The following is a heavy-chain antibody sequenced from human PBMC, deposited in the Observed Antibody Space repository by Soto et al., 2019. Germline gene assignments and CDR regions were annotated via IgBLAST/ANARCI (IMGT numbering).Heavy chain of an antibody. CDR3: AKAIYTSPIYCFDS. D-gene: IGHD2-2*01. CDR2: ISGSGGST. V-gene: IGHV3-23*01. CDR1: GFTFSNFG. J-gene: IGHJ4*02. Sequence: EVQLLESGGGLLQPGGSLRLSCAASGFTFSNFGMSWVRQAPGKGLEWVSAISGSGGSTYYAESVKGRFTISRDNSKNTLYLQMNSPRAEDTAIYYCAKAIYTSPIYCFDSWGQGTLVTVSS.